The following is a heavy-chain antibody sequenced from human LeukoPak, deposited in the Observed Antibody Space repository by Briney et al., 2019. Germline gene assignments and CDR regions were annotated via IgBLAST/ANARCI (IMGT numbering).Heavy chain of an antibody. CDR3: ARGVVVPAAILRDYYYYDMDV. Sequence: ASVKVSCKASGYTFTSYGISWVRQAPGQGLEWMGWISAYNGNTNYAQKLQGRVTMTTDTSTSTAYMELRSLRSDDTAVYYCARGVVVPAAILRDYYYYDMDVWGKGTTVTVSS. J-gene: IGHJ6*03. D-gene: IGHD2-2*01. CDR2: ISAYNGNT. CDR1: GYTFTSYG. V-gene: IGHV1-18*01.